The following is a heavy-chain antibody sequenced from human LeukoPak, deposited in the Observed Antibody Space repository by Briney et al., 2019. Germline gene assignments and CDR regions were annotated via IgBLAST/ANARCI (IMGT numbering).Heavy chain of an antibody. J-gene: IGHJ4*02. D-gene: IGHD6-19*01. CDR3: ASRGVMSSYYFDY. Sequence: SETLSLTCTVSGGSISSSSCYWGWIRQPPGKGLEWIGSIYYSGSTYYNPSLKSRVTISVDTSKNQFSLKLSSVTAADTAVYYCASRGVMSSYYFDYWGQGTLVTVSS. CDR2: IYYSGST. V-gene: IGHV4-39*01. CDR1: GGSISSSSCY.